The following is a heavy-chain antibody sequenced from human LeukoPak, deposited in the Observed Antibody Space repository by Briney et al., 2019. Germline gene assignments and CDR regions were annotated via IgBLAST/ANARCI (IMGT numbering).Heavy chain of an antibody. D-gene: IGHD3-10*01. J-gene: IGHJ5*02. Sequence: SETLSLTCTVSGGSISSYYWSWIRQPPGKGLEWIGYIYYSGSTNSNPSLKGRVTISVDTSKNQFSLKLSSVTAADTAVYYCARHRTPGWFGEFDPWGQGTLVTVSS. CDR2: IYYSGST. CDR3: ARHRTPGWFGEFDP. V-gene: IGHV4-59*01. CDR1: GGSISSYY.